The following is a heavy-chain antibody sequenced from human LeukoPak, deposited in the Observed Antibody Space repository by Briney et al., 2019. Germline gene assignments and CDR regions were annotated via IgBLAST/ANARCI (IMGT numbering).Heavy chain of an antibody. CDR2: IIPILGIA. CDR3: ARDSTVTSLGDY. CDR1: GGTFSSYT. V-gene: IGHV1-69*04. Sequence: SVKVSCKASGGTFSSYTISWVRQAPGQGLEWMGRIIPILGIANYAQKFQGRVTITADKSTSTAYMELSSPRSEDTAVYCCARDSTVTSLGDYWGQGTLVTVSS. J-gene: IGHJ4*02. D-gene: IGHD4-11*01.